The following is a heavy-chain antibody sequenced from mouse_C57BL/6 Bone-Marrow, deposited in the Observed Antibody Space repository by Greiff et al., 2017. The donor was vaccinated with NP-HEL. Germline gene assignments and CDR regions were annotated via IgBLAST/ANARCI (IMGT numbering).Heavy chain of an antibody. D-gene: IGHD2-1*01. V-gene: IGHV1-55*01. Sequence: QVQLKQPGAELVKPGASVKMSCKASGYTFTSYWITWVKQRPGQGLEWIGDIYPGSGSTNYNEKFKSKATLTVDTSSSTAYMQLSSLTSEDSAVYYCALWDYGNYRLDYWGQGTTLTVSS. CDR3: ALWDYGNYRLDY. J-gene: IGHJ2*01. CDR2: IYPGSGST. CDR1: GYTFTSYW.